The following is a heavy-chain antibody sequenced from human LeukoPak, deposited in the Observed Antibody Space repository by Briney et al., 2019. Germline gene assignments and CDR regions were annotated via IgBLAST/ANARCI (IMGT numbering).Heavy chain of an antibody. J-gene: IGHJ4*02. Sequence: GGSLRLSCAASGFTFSSYSTNWVRQAPGKGLEWVSSISSSSSYIYYADSVKGRFTISRDNAKNSLYLQMNSLRAEDTAVYYCARGQRTYYFDYWGQGTLVTVSS. CDR2: ISSSSSYI. V-gene: IGHV3-21*01. CDR1: GFTFSSYS. CDR3: ARGQRTYYFDY. D-gene: IGHD3-16*01.